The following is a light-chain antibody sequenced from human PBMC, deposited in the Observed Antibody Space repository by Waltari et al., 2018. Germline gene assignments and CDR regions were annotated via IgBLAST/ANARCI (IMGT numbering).Light chain of an antibody. J-gene: IGKJ1*01. Sequence: DIVMTQSPDSLAVSLGESATLNCKSSQSVLYNSIHKTYVAWYQHKPGQSPKLLIYWASTRDSGVPDRFSGSGSGTDITLTISSLQAEDVAVYYCQQYYTIPPTFGQGTKVEIK. CDR2: WAS. V-gene: IGKV4-1*01. CDR1: QSVLYNSIHKTY. CDR3: QQYYTIPPT.